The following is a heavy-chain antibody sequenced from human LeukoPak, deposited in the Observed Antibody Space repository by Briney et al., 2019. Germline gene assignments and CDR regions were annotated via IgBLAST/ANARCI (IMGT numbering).Heavy chain of an antibody. J-gene: IGHJ4*02. CDR2: INPNSGGT. Sequence: RASVKVSCKASGYTFTGYYMHWVRQAPGQGLEWMGWINPNSGGTNYAQKFQGWVTMTRDTSISTAYTELSRLRSDDTAVYYCARCGGDCYPAYYFDYWGQGTLVTVSS. CDR1: GYTFTGYY. CDR3: ARCGGDCYPAYYFDY. V-gene: IGHV1-2*04. D-gene: IGHD2-21*02.